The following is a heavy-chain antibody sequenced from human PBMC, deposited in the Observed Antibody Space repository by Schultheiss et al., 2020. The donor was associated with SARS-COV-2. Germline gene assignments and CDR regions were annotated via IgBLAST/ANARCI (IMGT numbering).Heavy chain of an antibody. J-gene: IGHJ2*01. CDR1: GYTFTSYY. CDR2: IIPIFGTA. D-gene: IGHD4-17*01. CDR3: ARGGGHDYGDYWYFDL. V-gene: IGHV1-69*13. Sequence: SVKVSCKASGYTFTSYYMHWVRQAPGQGLEWMGGIIPIFGTANYAQKFQGRVTITADESTSTAYMELSSLTSDDTAVYYCARGGGHDYGDYWYFDLWGRGALVTVSS.